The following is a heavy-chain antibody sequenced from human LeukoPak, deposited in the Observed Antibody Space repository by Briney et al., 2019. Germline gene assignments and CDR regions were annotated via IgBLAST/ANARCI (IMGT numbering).Heavy chain of an antibody. CDR3: AKDHGRDMDYYRYGMDV. V-gene: IGHV3-30*18. CDR1: GFTFSNYG. D-gene: IGHD2-21*02. J-gene: IGHJ6*02. CDR2: IAYDGSNK. Sequence: GRSLRFSCGASGFTFSNYGMHWVRQAPGKGLEWVAVIAYDGSNKYYADSVRGRFTFSRDNSKNTLYLQMNSLRPEDTAVYYCAKDHGRDMDYYRYGMDVWGQGTTVTVSS.